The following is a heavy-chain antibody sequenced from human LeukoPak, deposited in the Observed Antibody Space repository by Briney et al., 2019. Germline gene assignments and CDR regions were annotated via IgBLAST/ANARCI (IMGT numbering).Heavy chain of an antibody. CDR2: INPSGSST. J-gene: IGHJ5*02. CDR3: ARDNSVGDVAWWFDP. D-gene: IGHD1-26*01. CDR1: GYSFTSHY. V-gene: IGHV1-46*01. Sequence: ASVKVSCKASGYSFTSHYRHWLRQAPGQGLEWLGLINPSGSSTLYAQKFQGRVTMTRDMSTTTDYMELSSRRYEATAVYYCARDNSVGDVAWWFDPWGQGTLVTVSS.